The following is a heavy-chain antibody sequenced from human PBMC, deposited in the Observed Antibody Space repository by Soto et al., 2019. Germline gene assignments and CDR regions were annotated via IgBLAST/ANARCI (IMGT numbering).Heavy chain of an antibody. J-gene: IGHJ4*02. CDR2: IYYSGST. V-gene: IGHV4-59*08. Sequence: PSETLSLTCTVSGGSISSYYWSWIRQPPGKGLEWIGYIYYSGSTNYNPSLKSRVTISVDTSKDQFSLKLSSVTAADTAVYYCASTLRRVLDYSAQGSLVIGSS. CDR1: GGSISSYY. CDR3: ASTLRRVLDY.